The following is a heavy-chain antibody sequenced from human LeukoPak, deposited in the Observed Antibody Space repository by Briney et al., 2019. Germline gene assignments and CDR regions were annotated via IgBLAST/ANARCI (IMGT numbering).Heavy chain of an antibody. CDR1: GFSFNTFA. D-gene: IGHD3-16*01. CDR2: ISDYP. Sequence: GGSLRLSCVASGFSFNTFALTWVRQAPGKGLEWVSTISDYPHYADSVRGRFTISRDNSRRTVFLQMNSLTPEDAATYYCTKDSQGSYDGFWYGTYGMDVWGQGTTVTVSS. V-gene: IGHV3-23*05. CDR3: TKDSQGSYDGFWYGTYGMDV. J-gene: IGHJ6*02.